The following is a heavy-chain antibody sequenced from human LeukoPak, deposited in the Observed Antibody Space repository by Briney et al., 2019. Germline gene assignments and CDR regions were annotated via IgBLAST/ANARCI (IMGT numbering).Heavy chain of an antibody. Sequence: QTGGSLRLSCAASGFTFSSYGMHWVRQAPGKGLEWVAVIWYDGSNKYYADSVKGRFTISRDNSKNTLYLQMNSLRAEDTAVYYCARDMGSGCSSTSCYPSWFDPWGQGTLVTVSS. D-gene: IGHD2-2*01. V-gene: IGHV3-33*01. CDR1: GFTFSSYG. J-gene: IGHJ5*02. CDR3: ARDMGSGCSSTSCYPSWFDP. CDR2: IWYDGSNK.